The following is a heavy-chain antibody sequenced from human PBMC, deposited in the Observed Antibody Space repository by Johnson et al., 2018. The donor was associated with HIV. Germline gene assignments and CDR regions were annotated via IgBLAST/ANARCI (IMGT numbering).Heavy chain of an antibody. CDR1: GFTFSRYW. CDR3: ARGSLLITPRRDDAFDI. D-gene: IGHD6-6*01. V-gene: IGHV3-7*03. J-gene: IGHJ3*02. CDR2: IKQDGSEK. Sequence: VQLVESGGGVVQPGGSLRLSCGVSGFTFSRYWMSWVRQAPGKGLEWVANIKQDGSEKNYVDSVKGRFTIYRDNAKNSLYLQMNSLTAEDTALYYCARGSLLITPRRDDAFDIWGQGTMVTVSS.